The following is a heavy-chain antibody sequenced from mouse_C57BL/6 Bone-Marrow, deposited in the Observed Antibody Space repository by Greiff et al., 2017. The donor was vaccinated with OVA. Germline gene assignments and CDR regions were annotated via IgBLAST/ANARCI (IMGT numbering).Heavy chain of an antibody. J-gene: IGHJ4*01. D-gene: IGHD4-1*01. CDR1: GYTFTSYT. V-gene: IGHV1-4*01. CDR2: INPSSGYT. CDR3: ARRTGKKYYAMDY. Sequence: VQLQQSGAELARPGASVKMSCKASGYTFTSYTMHWVKQRPGQGLEWIGYINPSSGYTKYNQKFKGKATLTADKSSSTAYMQLNSLTSEDSAVYFCARRTGKKYYAMDYWGQGTSVTVSS.